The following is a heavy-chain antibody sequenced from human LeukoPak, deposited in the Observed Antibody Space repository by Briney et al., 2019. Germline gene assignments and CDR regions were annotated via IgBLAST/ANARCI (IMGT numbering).Heavy chain of an antibody. CDR3: ARVDAALETLFDS. D-gene: IGHD5-18*01. Sequence: ASVKVSCKASGYTFTGYYMHWVRQAPGQGLEWMGWINPNSGGTNYAQKFQGRVTMTRDTSISTAYMELSSLRSDDTAVYYCARVDAALETLFDSWGQGTLVTVSS. J-gene: IGHJ4*02. V-gene: IGHV1-2*02. CDR2: INPNSGGT. CDR1: GYTFTGYY.